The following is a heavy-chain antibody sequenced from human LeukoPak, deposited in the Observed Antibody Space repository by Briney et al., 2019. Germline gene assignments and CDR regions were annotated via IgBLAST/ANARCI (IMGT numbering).Heavy chain of an antibody. D-gene: IGHD5-18*01. CDR3: VRQPGYSYGFGTWYFDY. V-gene: IGHV3-21*01. Sequence: GGSLRLSCVTSGFTFSAYGMNWVRQAPGKGLEWVSSISSSSSYIYYADSVKGRFTISRDNAKNTLYVQMTSLRVDDMAVYYCVRQPGYSYGFGTWYFDYWGQGTLVTVSS. CDR2: ISSSSSYI. J-gene: IGHJ4*02. CDR1: GFTFSAYG.